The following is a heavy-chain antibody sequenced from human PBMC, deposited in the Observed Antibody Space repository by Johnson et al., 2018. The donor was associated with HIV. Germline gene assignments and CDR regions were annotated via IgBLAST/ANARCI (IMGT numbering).Heavy chain of an antibody. CDR1: GFTFSTYG. V-gene: IGHV3-30*03. D-gene: IGHD2-21*02. CDR2: ISYDGSNK. CDR3: ATVWGNEGGHSFDN. Sequence: QVQLVESGGGVVQPGRSLRLSCAASGFTFSTYGMHWVRQAPGKGLGWVAFISYDGSNKYFADSVKGRFTISRDNSKNTLYLQMNSLRAEDTAVYYCATVWGNEGGHSFDNWGQGTVVTVAS. J-gene: IGHJ3*02.